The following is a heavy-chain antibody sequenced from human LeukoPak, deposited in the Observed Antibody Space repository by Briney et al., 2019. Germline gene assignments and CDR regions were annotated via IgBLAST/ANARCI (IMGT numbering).Heavy chain of an antibody. CDR3: ARDVDY. CDR1: GYTFTTYT. CDR2: INAGNGNT. V-gene: IGHV1-3*01. Sequence: ASVTVSCTASGYTFTTYTINWVRQAPGQRLEWMGWINAGNGNTIYSQKFQGRVTIAGDTSASTAYMELSSLRSEDTAVYYCARDVDYWGQGTLVTVSS. J-gene: IGHJ4*02.